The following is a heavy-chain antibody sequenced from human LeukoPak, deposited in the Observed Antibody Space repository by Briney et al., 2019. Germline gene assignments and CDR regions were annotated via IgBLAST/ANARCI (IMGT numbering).Heavy chain of an antibody. CDR3: ANYRKPQGLDY. D-gene: IGHD1-14*01. CDR2: ISSNGADT. V-gene: IGHV3-23*01. J-gene: IGHJ4*02. CDR1: RFAFSTYA. Sequence: GGSLRLSCAVSRFAFSTYAMTWVRQAPGQGLEYVSTISSNGADTYYADSVKGRFTISRNNSKNTLYLQMTSLRVEDTAVYYCANYRKPQGLDYWGQGTLVTVSS.